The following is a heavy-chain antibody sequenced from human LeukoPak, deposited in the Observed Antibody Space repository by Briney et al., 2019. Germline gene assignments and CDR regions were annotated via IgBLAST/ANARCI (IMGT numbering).Heavy chain of an antibody. D-gene: IGHD6-6*01. CDR1: GFTFSSYG. V-gene: IGHV3-30*03. CDR2: ISYDGSNR. CDR3: ARGPGYSSSLGEK. J-gene: IGHJ4*02. Sequence: GGSLRLSCAVSGFTFSSYGMHWVRQAPGKGLEWVAVISYDGSNRYYADSVKGRFTISRDTSKNTLYLQMNSLRAEDTAVYYCARGPGYSSSLGEKWGQGTLVTVSS.